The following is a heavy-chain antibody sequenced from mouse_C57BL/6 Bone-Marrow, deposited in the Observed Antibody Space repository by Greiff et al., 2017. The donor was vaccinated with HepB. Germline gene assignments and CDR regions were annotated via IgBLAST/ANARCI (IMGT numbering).Heavy chain of an antibody. CDR1: GYTFTDYY. J-gene: IGHJ2*01. CDR3: ARDYDGYYDFDY. Sequence: VQLQQSGPELVKPGASVKISCKASGYTFTDYYMNWVKQSHGKSLEWIGDINPNNGGTSYNQKFKGKATLTVDKSSSTAYMDLRSLTSEDSAVYYCARDYDGYYDFDYWGQGTTLTVSA. V-gene: IGHV1-26*01. D-gene: IGHD2-3*01. CDR2: INPNNGGT.